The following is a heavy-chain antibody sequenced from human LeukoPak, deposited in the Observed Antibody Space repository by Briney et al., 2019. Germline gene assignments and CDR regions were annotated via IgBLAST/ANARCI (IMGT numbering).Heavy chain of an antibody. CDR2: FYYSGST. CDR3: ARGNGYTSGFDY. D-gene: IGHD5-18*01. V-gene: IGHV4-59*01. J-gene: IGHJ4*02. Sequence: GSLRLSCAASGFTFSSYAMSWIRQPPGKGLEWIGYFYYSGSTNYNPSLKSRVTISVDTSKNQFSLKLSSATAADTAVYYCARGNGYTSGFDYWGQGTLVTVSS. CDR1: GFTFSSYA.